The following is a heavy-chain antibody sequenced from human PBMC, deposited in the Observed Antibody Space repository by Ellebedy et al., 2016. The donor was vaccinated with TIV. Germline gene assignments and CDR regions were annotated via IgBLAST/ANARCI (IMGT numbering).Heavy chain of an antibody. J-gene: IGHJ4*02. CDR2: TKEDGSVQ. CDR3: VRGIAMADSH. Sequence: GGSLRLSCAASGFTFSNYWMHWVRQAPGKGLEWVANTKEDGSVQYYLGSVKGRFTISRDNTTNSLYLQMTSLRAEDTAIYYCVRGIAMADSHWGQGTQVTVSS. D-gene: IGHD5-24*01. CDR1: GFTFSNYW. V-gene: IGHV3-7*03.